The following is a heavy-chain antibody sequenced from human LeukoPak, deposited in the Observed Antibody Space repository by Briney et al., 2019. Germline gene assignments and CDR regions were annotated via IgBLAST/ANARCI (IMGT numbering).Heavy chain of an antibody. CDR3: AKDLGGYSYGGHDAFDI. J-gene: IGHJ3*02. D-gene: IGHD5-18*01. V-gene: IGHV3-23*01. CDR1: GFTFSSYA. Sequence: GGSLGLSCAASGFTFSSYAMSWVRQAPGKGLEWVSAISGSGGSTYYADSVKGRFTISRDNSKNTLYLQMNSLRAEDTAVYYCAKDLGGYSYGGHDAFDIWGQGTMVTVSS. CDR2: ISGSGGST.